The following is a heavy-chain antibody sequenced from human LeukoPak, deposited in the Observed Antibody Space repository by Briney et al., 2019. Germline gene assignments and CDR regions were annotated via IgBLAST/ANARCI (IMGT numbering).Heavy chain of an antibody. CDR1: GGSISSSISY. CDR3: ARRIVGVIDAFDY. V-gene: IGHV4-39*01. Sequence: SETLSLTCTVSGGSISSSISYWSWTRQPPGKGLEWIATIYYSGSTYYSPSLNGRVTISVDTSKNQFSLKVTSMTAADTAVYYCARRIVGVIDAFDYWGQEALVTVSS. J-gene: IGHJ4*02. CDR2: IYYSGST. D-gene: IGHD1-26*01.